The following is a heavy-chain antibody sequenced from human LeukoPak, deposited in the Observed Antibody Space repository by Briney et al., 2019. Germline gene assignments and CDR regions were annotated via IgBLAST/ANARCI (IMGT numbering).Heavy chain of an antibody. CDR3: ARGDVDTSMVGRLGYYYYGMDV. Sequence: SETLSLTCTVSGGSISSYHRSWFRQAPGKGPEWIGYIYYSGSTNYNPSLKSRVTISVDTSKNQFSLKLSSVTAADTAVYYCARGDVDTSMVGRLGYYYYGMDVWGQGTTVTVSS. D-gene: IGHD5-18*01. CDR1: GGSISSYH. J-gene: IGHJ6*02. V-gene: IGHV4-59*01. CDR2: IYYSGST.